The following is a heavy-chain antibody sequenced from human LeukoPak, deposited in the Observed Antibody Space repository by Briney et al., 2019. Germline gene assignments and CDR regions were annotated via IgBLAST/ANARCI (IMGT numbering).Heavy chain of an antibody. CDR3: ARDSSGWSGGGYFDY. J-gene: IGHJ4*02. Sequence: GGSLRLSCAASGFTFSSYAMHWVRQAPGKGLEWVAVISYDGSNKYYADSVKGRFTISRGNSKNTLYLQMNSLRAEDTAVYYCARDSSGWSGGGYFDYWGQGTLVTVSS. CDR1: GFTFSSYA. CDR2: ISYDGSNK. V-gene: IGHV3-30-3*01. D-gene: IGHD6-19*01.